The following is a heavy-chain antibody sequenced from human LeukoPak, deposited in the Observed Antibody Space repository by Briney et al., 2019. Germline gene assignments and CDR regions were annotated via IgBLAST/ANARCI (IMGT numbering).Heavy chain of an antibody. CDR1: GFTVSRKY. Sequence: GGSLRLSCVASGFTVSRKYMSWVRQAPGKGLEWVSVIDSGGNTNYADSVKGRFSISRDNSKNMLFLQMNSLRSEDTSVHHCARVSGYHDSSGYYFWYFDLWGRGTLVTVSS. CDR2: IDSGGNT. J-gene: IGHJ2*01. CDR3: ARVSGYHDSSGYYFWYFDL. V-gene: IGHV3-66*01. D-gene: IGHD3-22*01.